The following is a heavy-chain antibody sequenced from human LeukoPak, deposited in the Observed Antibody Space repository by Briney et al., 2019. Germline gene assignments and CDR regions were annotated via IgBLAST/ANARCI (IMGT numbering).Heavy chain of an antibody. V-gene: IGHV1-2*02. CDR2: INPNSGGT. CDR3: ARARPSYSGSYYFDY. J-gene: IGHJ4*02. Sequence: ASVKVSCKASGYTFTGYYMHWVPQAPGQGLEWMAWINPNSGGTNYAQKSQGRVTMTRDTSISTAYMELSRLRSDDTAVYYCARARPSYSGSYYFDYWGQGTLVTVSS. CDR1: GYTFTGYY. D-gene: IGHD1-26*01.